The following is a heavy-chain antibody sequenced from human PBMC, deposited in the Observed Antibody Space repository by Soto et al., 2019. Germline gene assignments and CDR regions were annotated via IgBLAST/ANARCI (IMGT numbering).Heavy chain of an antibody. CDR3: ARGNLDDYSNHNWFDP. V-gene: IGHV4-30-4*01. Sequence: QLQLQESGSGLVKPSQTLSLTCAVSGGSISSGDYYWSWIRQPPGKGLEWIGYIYYSGSTYYNPSLKSRVTISVDTSKNQFSLKLSSVTAADTAVYYWARGNLDDYSNHNWFDPWGQGTLVTVSS. CDR1: GGSISSGDYY. J-gene: IGHJ5*02. CDR2: IYYSGST. D-gene: IGHD4-4*01.